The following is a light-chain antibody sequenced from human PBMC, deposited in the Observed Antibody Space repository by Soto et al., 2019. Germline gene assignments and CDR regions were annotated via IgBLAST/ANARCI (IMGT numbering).Light chain of an antibody. J-gene: IGKJ4*01. CDR1: QSVSSY. CDR3: QHRSHWPLP. V-gene: IGKV3-11*01. Sequence: EIVLTQSPATLSLSPGERATLSCRASQSVSSYLAWYQQKPGQAPRLLIYDASNRATGIPARFSGSGSGTDFTLTICSLEPEDFAVYYCQHRSHWPLPFGGGTKVEIK. CDR2: DAS.